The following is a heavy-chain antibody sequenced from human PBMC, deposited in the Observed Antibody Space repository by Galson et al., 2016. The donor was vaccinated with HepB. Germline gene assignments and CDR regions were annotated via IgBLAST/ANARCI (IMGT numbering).Heavy chain of an antibody. Sequence: LRLSCATSGFTFSSQSMSWARQAPGKELEWVSSINSVGSYIFYADSVKGRFTISRDNAKDSLYLHMTSLRAEDTAVYFCGGDGDHDSGYGMDVWGQGTTVIVSS. V-gene: IGHV3-21*01. CDR3: GGDGDHDSGYGMDV. CDR2: INSVGSYI. D-gene: IGHD3-22*01. CDR1: GFTFSSQS. J-gene: IGHJ6*02.